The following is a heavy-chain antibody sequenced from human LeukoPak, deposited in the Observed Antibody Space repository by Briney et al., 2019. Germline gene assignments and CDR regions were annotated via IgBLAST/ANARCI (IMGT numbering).Heavy chain of an antibody. Sequence: GGSLRLSCATSGFTFSSYAMIWVRQAPGKGLEWVPGISDSGGSTYYADSVKGRFTISRDNSKSTLYLQMSSLRAEDTAVYYCAKSSYDFWSSFDYWGQGTLVTVSS. V-gene: IGHV3-23*01. CDR1: GFTFSSYA. J-gene: IGHJ4*02. CDR3: AKSSYDFWSSFDY. D-gene: IGHD3-3*01. CDR2: ISDSGGST.